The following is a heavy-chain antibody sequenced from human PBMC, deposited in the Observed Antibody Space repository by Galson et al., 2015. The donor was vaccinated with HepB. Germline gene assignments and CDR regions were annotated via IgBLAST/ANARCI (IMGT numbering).Heavy chain of an antibody. CDR2: IDPSDSYT. D-gene: IGHD2-15*01. J-gene: IGHJ2*01. V-gene: IGHV5-10-1*01. CDR3: AGRGGSSVDTYFDL. CDR1: GYSFPIYW. Sequence: QSGAEVKRPGESPRISSKGSGYSFPIYWVSWVRQMPGKGLEWLGRIDPSDSYTNYSPSFQGHVPISADKSISTAYLQCSSLKASVTAMYYCAGRGGSSVDTYFDLWGRGTLVTVSS.